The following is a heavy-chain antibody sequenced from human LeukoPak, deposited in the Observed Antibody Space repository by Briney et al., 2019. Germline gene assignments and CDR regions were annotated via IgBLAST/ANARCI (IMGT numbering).Heavy chain of an antibody. CDR1: GGXIGSDS. V-gene: IGHV4-59*01. CDR3: VRGANL. D-gene: IGHD5-12*01. CDR2: IHYSGST. J-gene: IGHJ5*02. Sequence: SETLSLTCIVSGGXIGSDSCNWIRRAPGKRLEWIGNIHYSGSTNYNPSLQSRVTISIDTAKNQFSLRLTSVTAADSAVYYCVRGANLWGQGILVTVSS.